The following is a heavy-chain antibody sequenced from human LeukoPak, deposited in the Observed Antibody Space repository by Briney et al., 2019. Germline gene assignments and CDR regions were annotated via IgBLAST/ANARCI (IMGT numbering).Heavy chain of an antibody. CDR2: ISSSGSTI. D-gene: IGHD6-6*01. CDR1: GFTFSDYY. CDR3: ARTRGGSSSGNNWFDP. Sequence: GGSLRLSCAASGFTFSDYYMSWIRQAPGKGLEWVSYISSSGSTIYYADSVKGRFTISRDNAKSSLYLQMNSLRAEDTAVHYCARTRGGSSSGNNWFDPWGQGTLVTVSS. J-gene: IGHJ5*02. V-gene: IGHV3-11*01.